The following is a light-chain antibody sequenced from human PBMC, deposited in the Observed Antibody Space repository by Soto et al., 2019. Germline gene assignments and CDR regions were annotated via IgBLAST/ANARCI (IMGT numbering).Light chain of an antibody. V-gene: IGLV1-40*01. CDR1: SSNIGTNYD. J-gene: IGLJ2*01. Sequence: QSVLTQPPSVSGAPGQRVTISCTGSSSNIGTNYDVYWYQQLPGTAPKLLMYGNSNRPSGVPDRFSGSKSGTSASLAIIGLQAEDEADYYCQSYDSSLSAVVFGGGTKLTVL. CDR3: QSYDSSLSAVV. CDR2: GNS.